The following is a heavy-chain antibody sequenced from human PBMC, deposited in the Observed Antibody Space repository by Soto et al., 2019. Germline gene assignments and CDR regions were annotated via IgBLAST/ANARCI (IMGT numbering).Heavy chain of an antibody. Sequence: TSETLSLTCSVSGVSISSYFWSWIRQPPGRGLEWIGYTYHRDSTNYSPSLKSRVAISLDTSENQFSLKVNSVTAADTAVYYCARIGGYHGPLDYWGQGTPVTVSS. CDR2: TYHRDST. V-gene: IGHV4-59*01. D-gene: IGHD3-16*02. CDR3: ARIGGYHGPLDY. J-gene: IGHJ4*02. CDR1: GVSISSYF.